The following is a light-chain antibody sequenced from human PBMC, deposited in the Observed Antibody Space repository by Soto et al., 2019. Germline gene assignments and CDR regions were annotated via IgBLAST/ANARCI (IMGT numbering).Light chain of an antibody. V-gene: IGKV1-5*03. Sequence: DIQMTQSTSTLSASVGDRVTITCRASQSINTWLAWYQQKPGKAPNLLIYKASSLDSGVPSRFSGSGSRTESTLTISSLQPDDFATDCCQQYNSYSRTFGQGTEVEVK. CDR2: KAS. CDR1: QSINTW. CDR3: QQYNSYSRT. J-gene: IGKJ1*01.